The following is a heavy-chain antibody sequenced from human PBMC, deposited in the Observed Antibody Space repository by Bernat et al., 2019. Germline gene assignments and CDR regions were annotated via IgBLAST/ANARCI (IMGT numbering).Heavy chain of an antibody. D-gene: IGHD5-24*01. CDR3: ARQTDRRDGLYTFDY. V-gene: IGHV3-23*01. CDR1: GFIFSSYA. Sequence: EVQLLESGGGLVQPGGSLRLSCAASGFIFSSYAMSWVRQAPGKGLEWVSAISSSGRDTYYADSVKGRFTISRDNSKNTLFLQMNSLRAEDTAAYYCARQTDRRDGLYTFDYWGQGTLVTVSS. J-gene: IGHJ4*02. CDR2: ISSSGRDT.